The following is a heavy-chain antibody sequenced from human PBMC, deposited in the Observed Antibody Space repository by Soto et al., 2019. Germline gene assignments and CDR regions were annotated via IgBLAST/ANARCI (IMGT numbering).Heavy chain of an antibody. V-gene: IGHV3-30*14. CDR3: ARAPGGNLDY. CDR1: GFTFSSYA. J-gene: IGHJ4*02. CDR2: ISYDGSNK. D-gene: IGHD2-15*01. Sequence: GGSLRLSSAASGFTFSSYAMHWVRQAPGKGLEWVAVISYDGSNKYYADSVKGRFTNSRDNSKNTLYLQMNSLRAEDTAVYYCARAPGGNLDYWGQGTLVTVSS.